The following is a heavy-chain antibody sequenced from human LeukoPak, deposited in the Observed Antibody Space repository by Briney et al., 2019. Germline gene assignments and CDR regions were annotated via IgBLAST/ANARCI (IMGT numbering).Heavy chain of an antibody. CDR1: GDSISSGTYY. D-gene: IGHD6-6*01. V-gene: IGHV4-61*02. CDR2: VYSSGNT. Sequence: PSQTLSLTCTVSGDSISSGTYYWSWIRQPAGKGLEWIGRVYSSGNTNYNPSLKSRVTISIDTSKNQFSLKLSSVTAEHKAAYYCARGLGSSSSNWFDPWGQGTLVSVSS. CDR3: ARGLGSSSSNWFDP. J-gene: IGHJ5*02.